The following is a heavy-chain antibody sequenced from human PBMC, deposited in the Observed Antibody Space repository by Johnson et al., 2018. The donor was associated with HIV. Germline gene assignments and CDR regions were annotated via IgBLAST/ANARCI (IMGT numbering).Heavy chain of an antibody. V-gene: IGHV3-20*04. CDR2: INWNGGST. Sequence: EVQLVESGGGVVRPGGSLRLSCAASGFTFSDHYMDWVRQAPGKGLEWVSGINWNGGSTGYADSVKGRFTISTDNAKNSLYLQMNSLRPEDTAVYYCVRGGQWGATDAFDVWGQGTMVTVSS. CDR1: GFTFSDHY. CDR3: VRGGQWGATDAFDV. D-gene: IGHD6-19*01. J-gene: IGHJ3*01.